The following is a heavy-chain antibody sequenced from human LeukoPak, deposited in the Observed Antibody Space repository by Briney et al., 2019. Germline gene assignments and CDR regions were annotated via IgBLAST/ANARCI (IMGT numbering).Heavy chain of an antibody. D-gene: IGHD3-10*01. Sequence: SSETLSLTCTVSGYSISSGYYWGWIRQPPGKGLEWIGSIYHSGSTYYNPSLKSRVTISVDTSKNQFSLKLSSVTAADTAVYYCATTHHYGSGSFSWGQGTLVTVSS. CDR1: GYSISSGYY. CDR2: IYHSGST. V-gene: IGHV4-38-2*02. CDR3: ATTHHYGSGSFS. J-gene: IGHJ4*02.